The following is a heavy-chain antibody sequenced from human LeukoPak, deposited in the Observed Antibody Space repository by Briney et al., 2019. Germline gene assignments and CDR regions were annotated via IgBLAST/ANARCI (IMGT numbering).Heavy chain of an antibody. J-gene: IGHJ4*02. V-gene: IGHV3-48*04. D-gene: IGHD5-12*01. CDR3: ARNRWLQPYDY. Sequence: PGGSLRLSCAASGFTFSSYAMSWVRQAPGKGLEWVSYISSSGSTIYYADSVKGRFTISRDNAKNSLYLQMNSLRAEDTAVYYCARNRWLQPYDYWGQGTLVTVSS. CDR1: GFTFSSYA. CDR2: ISSSGSTI.